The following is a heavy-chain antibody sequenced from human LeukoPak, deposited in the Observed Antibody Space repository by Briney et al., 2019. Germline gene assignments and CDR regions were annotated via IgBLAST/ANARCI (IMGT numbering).Heavy chain of an antibody. J-gene: IGHJ4*02. Sequence: GGSLRLSCAASGFTFSTYAMNWVRQAPGRGLEWVSSITGSGDNTHYADSVKGRFTISRDNPKNTLFLQMNSLRDEDTALYYCAKGPEIYYGSGSFDYWGQGALVTVSS. CDR1: GFTFSTYA. CDR2: ITGSGDNT. D-gene: IGHD3-10*01. V-gene: IGHV3-23*01. CDR3: AKGPEIYYGSGSFDY.